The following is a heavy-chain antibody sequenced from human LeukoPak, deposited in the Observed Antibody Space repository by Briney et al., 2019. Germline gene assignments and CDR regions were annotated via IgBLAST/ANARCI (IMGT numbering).Heavy chain of an antibody. V-gene: IGHV3-7*01. CDR2: IKQDGSEK. Sequence: PGGSLRLSCAASGFTFSSYWMSWVRQAPGKGLEWVANIKQDGSEKYYVDSVKGRFTISRDNAKNSLYLQMNSLRAEDTAVYYCVRVRYDILTGYSPADYWGQGTLVTVSS. CDR3: VRVRYDILTGYSPADY. J-gene: IGHJ4*02. CDR1: GFTFSSYW. D-gene: IGHD3-9*01.